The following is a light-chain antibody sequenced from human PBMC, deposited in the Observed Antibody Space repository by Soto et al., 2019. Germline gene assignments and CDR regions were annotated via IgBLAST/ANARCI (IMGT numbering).Light chain of an antibody. V-gene: IGKV3-15*01. J-gene: IGKJ2*03. CDR3: QHYNNWPPYS. Sequence: EIVMTQSPATLSVSPGERATLSCRASQSISSNLAWYQQKPGQAPRLLMFRTSSRATGFPARFSGSGSGRHFTLTISSLQSEDFGVYYCQHYNNWPPYSFGQGTKVDIK. CDR2: RTS. CDR1: QSISSN.